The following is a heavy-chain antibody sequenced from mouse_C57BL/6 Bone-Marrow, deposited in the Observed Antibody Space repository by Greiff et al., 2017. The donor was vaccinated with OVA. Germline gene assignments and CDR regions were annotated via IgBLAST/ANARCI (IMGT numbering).Heavy chain of an antibody. V-gene: IGHV3-8*01. CDR1: GYSITSDY. CDR2: ISYSGST. CDR3: ARCQNGYDENYFDD. D-gene: IGHD2-2*01. J-gene: IGHJ2*01. Sequence: VQLQQSGPGLAKPSQTLSLTCSVTGYSITSDYWNWIRKFPGNKLEYMGYISYSGSTYYNPSLNSRISITRDTSKNQYYLQLNSVTTEDTDTYYCARCQNGYDENYFDDWGQGTTLTVSS.